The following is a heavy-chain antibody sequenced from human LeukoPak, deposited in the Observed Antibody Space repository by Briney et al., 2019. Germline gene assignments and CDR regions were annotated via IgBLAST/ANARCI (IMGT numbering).Heavy chain of an antibody. CDR2: IYYSGST. CDR1: GGSISSGGYY. Sequence: PSQTLSLTCTVSGGSISSGGYYWSWIRQHPGKGLEWIVYIYYSGSTYYNPSLKSRVTISVDTSKNQFSLKLSSVTAADTAVYYCASLLNSGYSSSWSYYFDYWGQGTLVTVSS. J-gene: IGHJ4*02. D-gene: IGHD6-13*01. V-gene: IGHV4-31*03. CDR3: ASLLNSGYSSSWSYYFDY.